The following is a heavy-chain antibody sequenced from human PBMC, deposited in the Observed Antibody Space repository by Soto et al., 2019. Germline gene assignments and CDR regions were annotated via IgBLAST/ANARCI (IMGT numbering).Heavy chain of an antibody. J-gene: IGHJ5*02. CDR2: IYYSGST. Sequence: SETLSLTCTVSGGSISSYYCSWIRQPPGKGLEWIGYIYYSGSTNYNPSLKSRVTISVDTSKNQFSLKLSSVTAADTAVYYCARSTVTTIRFDPWGQGTLVTVSS. CDR3: ARSTVTTIRFDP. CDR1: GGSISSYY. V-gene: IGHV4-59*01. D-gene: IGHD4-4*01.